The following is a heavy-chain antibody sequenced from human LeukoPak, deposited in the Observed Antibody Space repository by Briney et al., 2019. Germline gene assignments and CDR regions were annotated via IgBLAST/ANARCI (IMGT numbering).Heavy chain of an antibody. CDR3: ATGGALGELAILT. D-gene: IGHD3-16*01. J-gene: IGHJ1*01. Sequence: PSESLSLTCNVSGGFMSGFFWNWLRQPAGKGLEWIGRTHARGKSNYNPSFKTRVTMSVDTSKSQISLRLNSMTAADTAVYYCATGGALGELAILTWGQGTLVSVSS. V-gene: IGHV4-4*07. CDR1: GGFMSGFF. CDR2: THARGKS.